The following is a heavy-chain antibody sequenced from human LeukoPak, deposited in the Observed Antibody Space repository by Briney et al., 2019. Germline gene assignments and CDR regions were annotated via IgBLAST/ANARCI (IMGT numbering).Heavy chain of an antibody. CDR1: GYSFTTYW. J-gene: IGHJ4*02. V-gene: IGHV5-51*01. CDR3: ARRSLAGFFDY. D-gene: IGHD6-19*01. CDR2: IYPGESDT. Sequence: GESLKISCKGSGYSFTTYWIGWVRQMPGKGLEWMGIIYPGESDTKYSPSFQGQVTISVDKSISTAYLQWSSLKASDTAMYYCARRSLAGFFDYWGQGTLVTVSS.